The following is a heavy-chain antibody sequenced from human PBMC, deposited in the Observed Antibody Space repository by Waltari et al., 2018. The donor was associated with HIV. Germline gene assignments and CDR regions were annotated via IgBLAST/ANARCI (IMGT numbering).Heavy chain of an antibody. Sequence: QLHLQESGPGLVKPSETLSLTCSVSGASISSSSYYWAWIRQPPGKGLEWIGAIYYSVTAYYNPSVKSRVSASLDASKNELSLKLTSVTATDTALYYCARLRFHSLYYFDSWGPGILVTVSS. CDR3: ARLRFHSLYYFDS. D-gene: IGHD3-16*01. V-gene: IGHV4-39*01. CDR2: IYYSVTA. CDR1: GASISSSSYY. J-gene: IGHJ4*02.